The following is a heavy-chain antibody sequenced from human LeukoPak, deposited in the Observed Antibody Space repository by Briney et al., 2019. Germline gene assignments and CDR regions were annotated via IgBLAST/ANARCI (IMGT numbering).Heavy chain of an antibody. V-gene: IGHV1-18*01. CDR1: GYTFSNYG. CDR3: VRDFPTKSVRHFQY. D-gene: IGHD5-12*01. J-gene: IGHJ1*01. CDR2: ISVYNGNT. Sequence: ASVKVSCKASGYTFSNYGISWVRQAPGQGLEWVAWISVYNGNTDYAQRVQDRITLTTDTSTSTAYMEVRSLRSDDTAVYYCVRDFPTKSVRHFQYWGEGTLVTVSS.